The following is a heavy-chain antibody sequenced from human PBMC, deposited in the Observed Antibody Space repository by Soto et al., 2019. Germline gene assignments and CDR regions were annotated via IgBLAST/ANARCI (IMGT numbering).Heavy chain of an antibody. CDR3: TRANWYSEY. CDR1: GVSISNNY. CDR2: IYYNGNT. Sequence: QVQLQESGPGLVKPSETLSLTCTVSGVSISNNYWSWIRQPPGKGLEWIGYIYYNGNTNYNPSLKSRVTMSVDTSRNQISLKLITVTAADTAVYYCTRANWYSEYWGQGTLVTVSS. D-gene: IGHD7-27*01. V-gene: IGHV4-59*01. J-gene: IGHJ4*02.